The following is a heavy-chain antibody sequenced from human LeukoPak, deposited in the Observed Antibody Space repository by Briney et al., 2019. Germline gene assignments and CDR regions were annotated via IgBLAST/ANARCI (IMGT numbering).Heavy chain of an antibody. CDR3: ARASWVSTADAVR. D-gene: IGHD3-16*01. Sequence: GGSLRLSCAAPGLIFSSFAMSWVRQAPARGLEWLSSMKGTGETIYADSVRGRCTLFRDGSRNTVYLQLNNLRVEDTAAYYCARASWVSTADAVRWGQGTVVTVSS. V-gene: IGHV3-23*01. J-gene: IGHJ4*02. CDR2: MKGTGET. CDR1: GLIFSSFA.